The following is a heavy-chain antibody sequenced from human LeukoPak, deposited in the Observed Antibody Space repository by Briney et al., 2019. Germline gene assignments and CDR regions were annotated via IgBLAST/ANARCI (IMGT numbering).Heavy chain of an antibody. CDR1: GGSISSSSYY. D-gene: IGHD3-16*02. J-gene: IGHJ4*02. V-gene: IGHV4-39*07. CDR2: IYYSGST. Sequence: SETLSLTCTVSGGSISSSSYYWGWIRQPPGKGLEWIGSIYYSGSTYYNPSLKSRVTISVDTSKNQFSLKLSSVTAADTAVYYCAAFPMITFGGVIVGNYWGQGTLVTVSS. CDR3: AAFPMITFGGVIVGNY.